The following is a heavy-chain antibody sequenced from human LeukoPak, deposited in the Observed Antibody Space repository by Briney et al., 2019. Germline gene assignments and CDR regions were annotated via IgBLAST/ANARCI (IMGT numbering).Heavy chain of an antibody. Sequence: GGSLRLSCAASGFTFSSYAMHWVRQAPGKGLEWVAVISYDGSNKYYADSVKGRFTISRDNSKNTLYLQMNSLRAEDTAQYYCARGGPYYFDYWGQGTLVTVSS. CDR3: ARGGPYYFDY. CDR1: GFTFSSYA. V-gene: IGHV3-30*04. CDR2: ISYDGSNK. J-gene: IGHJ4*02.